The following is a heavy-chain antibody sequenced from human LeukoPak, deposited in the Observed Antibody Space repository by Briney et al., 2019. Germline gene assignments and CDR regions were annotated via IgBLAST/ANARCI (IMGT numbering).Heavy chain of an antibody. J-gene: IGHJ4*02. CDR2: IYYSGTT. V-gene: IGHV4-59*12. D-gene: IGHD6-6*01. Sequence: SETLSLTCTVSGGSISNYYWSWVRQPPGKGLEWIGHIYYSGTTNYSPSLKSRVTISVDTSKNQFSLKLSSVTAADTAVYYCAREKYRPPGRFDYWGQGTLVTVSS. CDR3: AREKYRPPGRFDY. CDR1: GGSISNYY.